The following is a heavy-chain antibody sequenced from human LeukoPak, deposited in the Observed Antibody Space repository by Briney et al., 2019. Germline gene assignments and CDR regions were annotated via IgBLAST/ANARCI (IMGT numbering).Heavy chain of an antibody. J-gene: IGHJ4*02. CDR3: ARGGFERFWYDILTGYYEETTYDY. V-gene: IGHV1-3*03. CDR1: GYTFTSYA. D-gene: IGHD3-9*01. Sequence: ASVKVSCKASGYTFTSYAMHWVRQAPGQRLEWMGWINAGNGNTKYSQEFQGRVTITRDTSASTAYMELSSLRSEDMAVYYCARGGFERFWYDILTGYYEETTYDYWGQGTLVTVSS. CDR2: INAGNGNT.